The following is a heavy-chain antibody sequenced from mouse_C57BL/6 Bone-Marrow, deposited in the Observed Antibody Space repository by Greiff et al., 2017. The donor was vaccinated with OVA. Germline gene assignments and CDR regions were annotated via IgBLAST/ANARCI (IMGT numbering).Heavy chain of an antibody. Sequence: VNVVESGPGLVAPSQSLSITCTVSGFSLTSYGVDWVRQSPGKGLEWLGVIWGVGSTNYNSALKSRLSISKDNSKSQVFLKMNSLQTDDTAMYYCASLTGAMDYWGQGTSVTVSS. J-gene: IGHJ4*01. CDR3: ASLTGAMDY. D-gene: IGHD1-1*01. V-gene: IGHV2-6*01. CDR1: GFSLTSYG. CDR2: IWGVGST.